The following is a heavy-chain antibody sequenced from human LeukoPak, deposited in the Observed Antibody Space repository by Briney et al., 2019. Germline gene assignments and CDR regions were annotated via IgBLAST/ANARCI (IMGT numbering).Heavy chain of an antibody. Sequence: SETLSLTCAVSGDSVTSGGYFWTWIRQLPGKGLEWIGSISNSGTTSYNPSLKSRVSISLDTSTNHFSLRLGSVTVADTAVYYCARDVVVTSSPDAFDIWGQGTMVIVSS. CDR2: ISNSGTT. CDR3: ARDVVVTSSPDAFDI. V-gene: IGHV4-31*11. CDR1: GDSVTSGGYF. D-gene: IGHD2-21*02. J-gene: IGHJ3*02.